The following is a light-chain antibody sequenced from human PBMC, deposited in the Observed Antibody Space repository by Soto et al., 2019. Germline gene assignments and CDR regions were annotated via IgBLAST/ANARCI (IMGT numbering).Light chain of an antibody. CDR3: QQRSSWPT. Sequence: EIVLTQSPATLSLSPGERATLSCRASQSVNSYLAWYQQKCGQAPRLLIYDTSNRATGIPDRFNGSGSGTELTQTINSLEPEDFAVYYCQQRSSWPTFGQGTRLEIK. CDR2: DTS. V-gene: IGKV3-11*01. J-gene: IGKJ2*01. CDR1: QSVNSY.